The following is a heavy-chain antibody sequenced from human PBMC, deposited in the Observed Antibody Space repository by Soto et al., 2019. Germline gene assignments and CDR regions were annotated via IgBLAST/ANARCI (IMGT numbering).Heavy chain of an antibody. CDR3: ARDPSSWYRFDY. D-gene: IGHD6-13*01. CDR1: GFTFSSYS. CDR2: ISSSSSYI. Sequence: EVQLVESGGGLVKPGGSLRLSCAASGFTFSSYSMNWVRQAPGKGLEWVSSISSSSSYIYYADSVKGRFTISGDNAKNSLYLQMTSLRAEDTAVYYCARDPSSWYRFDYWGQGTLVTVSS. J-gene: IGHJ4*02. V-gene: IGHV3-21*01.